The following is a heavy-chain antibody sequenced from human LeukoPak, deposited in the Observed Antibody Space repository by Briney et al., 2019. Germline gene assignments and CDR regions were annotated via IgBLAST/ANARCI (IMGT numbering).Heavy chain of an antibody. CDR3: ARYGEHCSSTSCYYGMDV. CDR1: GGSISSYY. V-gene: IGHV4-59*01. Sequence: ASETLSLTCTVSGGSISSYYWSWIRQPPGKGLEWIGDIYYSGSTNYNPSLKSRVTISVDTSKNQFSLKLSSVTAADTAVYYCARYGEHCSSTSCYYGMDVWGQGTTVTVSS. J-gene: IGHJ6*02. CDR2: IYYSGST. D-gene: IGHD2-2*01.